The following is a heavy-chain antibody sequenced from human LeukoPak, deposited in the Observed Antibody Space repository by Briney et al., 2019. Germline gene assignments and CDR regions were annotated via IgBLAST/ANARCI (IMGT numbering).Heavy chain of an antibody. Sequence: GGSLRLSCAASGFTFRSYVMNWVRQAPGKGLEWVSAISGSGVSTYYADSVKGRFTISRDNSKSTLYLQMNSLRAEDTAIYYCAQDVCSGGSCYLDYWGQGTLVTVSS. CDR1: GFTFRSYV. V-gene: IGHV3-23*01. D-gene: IGHD2-15*01. CDR3: AQDVCSGGSCYLDY. J-gene: IGHJ4*02. CDR2: ISGSGVST.